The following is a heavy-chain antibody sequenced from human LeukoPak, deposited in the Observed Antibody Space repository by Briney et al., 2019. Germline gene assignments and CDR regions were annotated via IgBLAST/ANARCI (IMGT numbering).Heavy chain of an antibody. CDR3: ARDRYYYDSSGYANDAFDI. Sequence: ASVKVSCKPSGYIFTGYYMHWVRQAPGQGLEWMGIINPSGGSTSYAQKFQGRVTMTRDTSTSTVYMELSSLRSEDTAVYYCARDRYYYDSSGYANDAFDIWGQGTMVTVSS. J-gene: IGHJ3*02. D-gene: IGHD3-22*01. CDR2: INPSGGST. V-gene: IGHV1-46*01. CDR1: GYIFTGYY.